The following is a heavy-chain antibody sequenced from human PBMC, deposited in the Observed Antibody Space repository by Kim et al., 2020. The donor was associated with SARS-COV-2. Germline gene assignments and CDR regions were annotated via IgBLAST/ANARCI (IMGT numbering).Heavy chain of an antibody. J-gene: IGHJ6*02. Sequence: ASVKVSCKASGYTFSGYNIHWVRQAPGQGLEWLGRINPNSGVTSYGQRFQGRVTMTRATSITTAYMELTSLTSDDTAVYYCARDREPYCSGGTCYGMDVWGQGTTVTVSS. CDR1: GYTFSGYN. CDR2: INPNSGVT. D-gene: IGHD2-15*01. CDR3: ARDREPYCSGGTCYGMDV. V-gene: IGHV1-2*06.